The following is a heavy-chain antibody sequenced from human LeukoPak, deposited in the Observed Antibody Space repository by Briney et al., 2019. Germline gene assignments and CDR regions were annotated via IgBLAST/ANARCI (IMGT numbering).Heavy chain of an antibody. CDR1: GGSFSGYY. CDR3: ARARGTAYFGSGTYHLDY. D-gene: IGHD3-10*01. CDR2: IYYTGST. J-gene: IGHJ4*02. Sequence: SETLSLTCAVYGGSFSGYYWSWIRQPPGQGLEWIGYIYYTGSTTYNPSLKSRVTISVDTSKNQFSLKLSSVTAADTAVYYCARARGTAYFGSGTYHLDYWGQGALVTVSS. V-gene: IGHV4-59*01.